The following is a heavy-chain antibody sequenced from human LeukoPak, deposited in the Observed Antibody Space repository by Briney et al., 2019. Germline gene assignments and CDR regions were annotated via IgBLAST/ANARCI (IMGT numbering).Heavy chain of an antibody. J-gene: IGHJ4*02. CDR3: ARAMRAGAFDC. CDR2: ISSSGSTI. D-gene: IGHD3-10*01. V-gene: IGHV3-48*03. Sequence: GGSLRLSCAASGFTFSSYEMNWVRQAPGKGLEWVSYISSSGSTIYYADSVKGRFTISRDNAKNSLYLQMNSLRAEGTAVYYCARAMRAGAFDCWGQGTLVTVSS. CDR1: GFTFSSYE.